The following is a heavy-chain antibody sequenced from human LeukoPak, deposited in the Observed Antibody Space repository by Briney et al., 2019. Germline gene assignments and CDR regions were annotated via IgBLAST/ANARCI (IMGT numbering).Heavy chain of an antibody. CDR3: ARDGARAATIFLGAFDI. V-gene: IGHV1-69*13. CDR2: IIPIFGTA. Sequence: ASVKVSCKASGGTFISYAISWVRQAPGQGLEWLGGIIPIFGTANYAQKFQGRVTITADESTSTAYMELSSLRSEDTAVYYCARDGARAATIFLGAFDIWGQGTMVTVSS. D-gene: IGHD5-12*01. J-gene: IGHJ3*02. CDR1: GGTFISYA.